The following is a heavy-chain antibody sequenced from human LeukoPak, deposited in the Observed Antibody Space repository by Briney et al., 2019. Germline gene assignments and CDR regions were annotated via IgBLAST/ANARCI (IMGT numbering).Heavy chain of an antibody. CDR3: ARATPTFDY. CDR1: GFTFSNYG. Sequence: GGSLRLSCAASGFTFSNYGMSWIRQAPGKGLEWVSYISPSSSKTAYAGSVKGRFSISRDDAKNSLYLQMDTLRPEDTAVYYCARATPTFDYWGQGTLVTVSS. CDR2: ISPSSSKT. J-gene: IGHJ4*02. V-gene: IGHV3-11*05.